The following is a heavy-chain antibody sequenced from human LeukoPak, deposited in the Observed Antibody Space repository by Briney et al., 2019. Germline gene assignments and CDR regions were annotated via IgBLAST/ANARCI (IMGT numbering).Heavy chain of an antibody. Sequence: PGGSLRLSCAASGFSFSSYAMNWVRQAPGKGLEWVSYISSSSSTIYYADSVKGRFTISRDNAKNSLYLQMNSLRAEDTAVYYCARERDTATIDYWGQGPLVTVSS. D-gene: IGHD5-18*01. CDR2: ISSSSSTI. V-gene: IGHV3-48*01. CDR1: GFSFSSYA. J-gene: IGHJ4*02. CDR3: ARERDTATIDY.